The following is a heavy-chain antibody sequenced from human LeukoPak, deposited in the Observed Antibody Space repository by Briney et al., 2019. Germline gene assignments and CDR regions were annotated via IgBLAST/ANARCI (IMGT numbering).Heavy chain of an antibody. V-gene: IGHV4-30-4*08. D-gene: IGHD5-18*01. CDR2: IYYSGST. J-gene: IGHJ6*03. Sequence: SETLSLTCTVSGGSISSGGYYWSWIRQHPGKGLEWIGYIYYSGSTYYNPSLKSRVTISLDTSKNQFSLRLNSVTAADTAVYYCARDFADTHTVTADVYYMDVWGKGTTVTVSS. CDR1: GGSISSGGYY. CDR3: ARDFADTHTVTADVYYMDV.